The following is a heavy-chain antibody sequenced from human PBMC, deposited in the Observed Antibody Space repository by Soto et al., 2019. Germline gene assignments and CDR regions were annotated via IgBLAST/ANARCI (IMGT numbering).Heavy chain of an antibody. CDR1: GFTFSSYD. Sequence: GGSLRLSCAASGFTFSSYDMHWVRQATGKGLEWVSAIGTAGDTYYPGSVKGRFTISRENAKNSLYLQMNSLRAGDTAVYYCARVKWTSGEYYFDYWGQGTLVTVSS. J-gene: IGHJ4*02. CDR3: ARVKWTSGEYYFDY. CDR2: IGTAGDT. V-gene: IGHV3-13*01. D-gene: IGHD1-26*01.